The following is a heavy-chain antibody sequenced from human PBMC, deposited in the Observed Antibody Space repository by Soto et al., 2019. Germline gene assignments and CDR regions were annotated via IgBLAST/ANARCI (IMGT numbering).Heavy chain of an antibody. Sequence: PSETLSLTCAVSGDCISSYYCMWIRQPPGKGLDSIGYLYYGRSANYNPSLKSRVTLSVDTSTNQCSLTLSSMTAADTAEYYCAIRSMAVVPEYWGQGTLVT. D-gene: IGHD3-22*01. J-gene: IGHJ4*02. CDR3: AIRSMAVVPEY. CDR2: LYYGRSA. CDR1: GDCISSYY. V-gene: IGHV4-59*01.